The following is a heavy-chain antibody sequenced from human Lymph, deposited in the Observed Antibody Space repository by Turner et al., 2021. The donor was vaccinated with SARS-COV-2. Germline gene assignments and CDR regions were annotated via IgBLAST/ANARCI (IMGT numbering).Heavy chain of an antibody. Sequence: QVQLVESGGGVVQPGRSLRLSCADSGSTFIRYGRHWVRQAPGKGREWVAVISYDGGHKSYADSVKGRFTISRDNSKNTLYLQMISLRAEDTAVYYCAWALYYYYGMDVWGQGTTVTVSS. V-gene: IGHV3-30*03. CDR1: GSTFIRYG. J-gene: IGHJ6*02. CDR3: AWALYYYYGMDV. CDR2: ISYDGGHK.